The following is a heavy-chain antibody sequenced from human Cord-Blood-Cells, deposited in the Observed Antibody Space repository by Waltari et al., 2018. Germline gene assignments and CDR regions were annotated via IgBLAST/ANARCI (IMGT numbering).Heavy chain of an antibody. J-gene: IGHJ6*03. CDR2: IYYSGST. D-gene: IGHD6-19*01. CDR1: GGSIRRSSYY. V-gene: IGHV4-39*07. Sequence: QLQLQESGPGLVKPSETLSLTCTVSGGSIRRSSYYWGWIRHPPGKGLEWIGSIYYSGSTYYNPSLKSRVTISVDTSKNQFSLKLSSVTAADTAVYYCARGYEGGWYSHYYYYYMDVWGKGTTVTVSS. CDR3: ARGYEGGWYSHYYYYYMDV.